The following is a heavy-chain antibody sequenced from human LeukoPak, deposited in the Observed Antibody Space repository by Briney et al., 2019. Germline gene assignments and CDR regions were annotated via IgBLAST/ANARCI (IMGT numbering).Heavy chain of an antibody. CDR1: GGSISSGGYY. Sequence: PSETLSLTCTVSGGSISSGGYYWSWVRQHPGKGLEWIGYIYYSGGTYHNPSLKSRVTISVDTSKNQFSLKLSSVTAADTAVYYCARGAPGRAFDIWGQGTMVTVSS. J-gene: IGHJ3*02. CDR3: ARGAPGRAFDI. V-gene: IGHV4-31*03. CDR2: IYYSGGT.